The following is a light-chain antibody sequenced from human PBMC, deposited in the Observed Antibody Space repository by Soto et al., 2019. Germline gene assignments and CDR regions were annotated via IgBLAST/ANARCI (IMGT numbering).Light chain of an antibody. CDR3: QSYDSSLSGWV. CDR1: SSNIGAGYE. J-gene: IGLJ3*02. V-gene: IGLV1-40*01. Sequence: QLVLTQPPSVSGAPGQRVTISCTGSSSNIGAGYEVHWYQQLPGTAPKLLIEGNTNRPSGVPDRFSGSKSGTSASLAITGLQAEDEADYYCQSYDSSLSGWVFGGGTKVTVL. CDR2: GNT.